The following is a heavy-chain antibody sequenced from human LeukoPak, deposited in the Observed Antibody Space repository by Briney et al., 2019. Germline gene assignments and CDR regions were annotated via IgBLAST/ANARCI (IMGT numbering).Heavy chain of an antibody. CDR2: ITSNGDRI. CDR3: ARVMRYTSGSIDY. J-gene: IGHJ4*02. CDR1: GFNFSSYT. Sequence: GGSLRLSCAASGFNFSSYTMHWVRQAPGKGLEYVSAITSNGDRIYYGNSVKGRFTISRDNSKNTLYLQMDSLRAEDMAVYYCARVMRYTSGSIDYWSQGTLVTVSS. V-gene: IGHV3-64*01. D-gene: IGHD6-19*01.